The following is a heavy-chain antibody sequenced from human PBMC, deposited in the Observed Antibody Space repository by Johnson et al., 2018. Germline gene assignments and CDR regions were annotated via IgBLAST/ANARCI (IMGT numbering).Heavy chain of an antibody. D-gene: IGHD3-10*01. Sequence: QVQLGESGGGVVQPRRSLSLSCAASGFTFSSYGMHWVRQAPGKGLEWVAVISYDGTHKYSADSVKGRFTISRDNSKNTLYLQMNSLRAEDTAVYYCAKTGRSYRYYYYMDVWGKGTTGTVSS. J-gene: IGHJ6*03. CDR3: AKTGRSYRYYYYMDV. CDR1: GFTFSSYG. V-gene: IGHV3-30*18. CDR2: ISYDGTHK.